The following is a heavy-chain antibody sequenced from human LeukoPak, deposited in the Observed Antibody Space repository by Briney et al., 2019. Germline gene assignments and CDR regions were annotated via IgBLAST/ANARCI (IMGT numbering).Heavy chain of an antibody. D-gene: IGHD6-19*01. CDR3: ARGNGSGWYYYYYMDV. Sequence: AETLSLTCAVYGGSFSGYYWSWIRQPPGKGLEWVGDIYYSGSTNYNPSPKSLATISVDTSKTQFSLKLSSVTAADKAVYYCARGNGSGWYYYYYMDVWGKGTTVTISS. CDR2: IYYSGST. CDR1: GGSFSGYY. J-gene: IGHJ6*03. V-gene: IGHV4-59*01.